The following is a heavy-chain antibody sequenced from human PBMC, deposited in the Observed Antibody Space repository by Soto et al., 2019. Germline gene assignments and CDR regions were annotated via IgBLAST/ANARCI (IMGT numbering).Heavy chain of an antibody. CDR1: GDSISSGGYS. CDR2: IYPSGST. CDR3: ARNAYGGWCDY. J-gene: IGHJ4*02. V-gene: IGHV4-30-2*01. D-gene: IGHD6-19*01. Sequence: QLQLQESGSGLVKPSQTLSLTCTVSGDSISSGGYSWSWIRQPPGKGLEWIGYIYPSGSTYYNPSLKSRVTISVDRSKNQFSLNLSSVTAADTAVYYCARNAYGGWCDYWGQGTLVTVSA.